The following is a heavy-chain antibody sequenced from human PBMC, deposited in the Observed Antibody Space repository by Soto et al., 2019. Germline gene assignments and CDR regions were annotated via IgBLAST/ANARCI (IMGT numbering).Heavy chain of an antibody. CDR1: GYTFTSYD. V-gene: IGHV1-8*01. CDR3: ARPLNYVWGSYRYTNSYYYGMDV. Sequence: ASVKVSCKASGYTFTSYDINWVRQATGQGLGWMGWMNPNSGNTGYAQKFQGRVTMTRNTSISTAYMELSSLRSEDTAVYYCARPLNYVWGSYRYTNSYYYGMDVWGQGTTVTVSS. J-gene: IGHJ6*02. CDR2: MNPNSGNT. D-gene: IGHD3-16*02.